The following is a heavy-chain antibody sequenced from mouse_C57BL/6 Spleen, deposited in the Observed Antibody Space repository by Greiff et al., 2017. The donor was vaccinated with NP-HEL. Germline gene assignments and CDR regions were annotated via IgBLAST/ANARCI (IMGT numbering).Heavy chain of an antibody. J-gene: IGHJ1*03. D-gene: IGHD1-1*01. CDR3: AGRDYYGGSWYFDV. CDR1: GFTFSDYY. V-gene: IGHV5-12*01. Sequence: EVHLVESGGGLVQPGGSLKLSCAASGFTFSDYYMYWVRQTPEQRLEWVAYISNGGGSTYYPDTVKGRFTISRDNANNTLSLQMSRLNSEDTAMYDCAGRDYYGGSWYFDVWGTGTTVTVSS. CDR2: ISNGGGST.